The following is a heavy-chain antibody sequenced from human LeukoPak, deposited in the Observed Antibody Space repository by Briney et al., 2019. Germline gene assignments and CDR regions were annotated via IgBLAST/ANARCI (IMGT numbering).Heavy chain of an antibody. V-gene: IGHV3-33*06. D-gene: IGHD6-25*01. Sequence: GGSLRLSCAASGFTFSSYGMHWVRQAPGKGLEWVAVIWYDGSNKYYADSVKGRFTISRDNLKNTLYLQMNSLGAEDTAVYFCAKEVKAATNWFDPWGQGTLVTVSS. CDR2: IWYDGSNK. J-gene: IGHJ5*02. CDR3: AKEVKAATNWFDP. CDR1: GFTFSSYG.